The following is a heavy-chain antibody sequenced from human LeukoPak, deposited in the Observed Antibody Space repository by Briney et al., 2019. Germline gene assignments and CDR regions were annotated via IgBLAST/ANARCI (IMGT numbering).Heavy chain of an antibody. V-gene: IGHV3-48*04. CDR3: ARGYTSGYRFFDF. CDR1: GFTFGSFS. Sequence: GGSLRLSCAASGFTFGSFSMNWVRQAPGKGLEWVSYISSGSSTIYYADSVKGRFTISRDNAKNSLYLQVNSLGVEDTAVYFCARGYTSGYRFFDFWGQGTLVTVSS. J-gene: IGHJ4*02. CDR2: ISSGSSTI. D-gene: IGHD5-18*01.